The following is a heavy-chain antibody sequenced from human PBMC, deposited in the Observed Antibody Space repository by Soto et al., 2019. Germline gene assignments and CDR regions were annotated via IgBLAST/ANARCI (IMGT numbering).Heavy chain of an antibody. Sequence: QITLKESGPTLVKPTQTLTLTCTFSGFSLSTSGVGVGWIRQPPGKALEWLALIYWDDDKRYSPSLKSRLTITEDTSKNQVVLTMTNMDPVDTATYYCAHTSATVTRGDAFDIWGQGTMVTVSS. CDR1: GFSLSTSGVG. J-gene: IGHJ3*02. CDR2: IYWDDDK. V-gene: IGHV2-5*02. CDR3: AHTSATVTRGDAFDI. D-gene: IGHD4-17*01.